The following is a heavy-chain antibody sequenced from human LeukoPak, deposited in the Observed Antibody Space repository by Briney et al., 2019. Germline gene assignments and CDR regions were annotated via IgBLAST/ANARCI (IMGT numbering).Heavy chain of an antibody. CDR3: ARDRGYYDSSGYYSYYFDY. J-gene: IGHJ4*02. D-gene: IGHD3-22*01. Sequence: PAQTLSLTCSVSGGSISSGSYLGRSVRQPAGEGVEWIGHFYTSGSTNYDASLKSRVTISVDTSKNQFSLKLSCVTAADTAVYYCARDRGYYDSSGYYSYYFDYWGQGTLVTVSS. CDR2: FYTSGST. V-gene: IGHV4-61*09. CDR1: GGSISSGSYL.